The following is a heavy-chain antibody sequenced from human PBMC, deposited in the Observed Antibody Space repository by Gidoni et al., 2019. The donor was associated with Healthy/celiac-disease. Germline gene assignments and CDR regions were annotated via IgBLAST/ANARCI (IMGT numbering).Heavy chain of an antibody. CDR1: GFTFSSYG. J-gene: IGHJ4*02. Sequence: QVQLVESGGGVVQPGRSLRPSCAASGFTFSSYGMPWVRQAPGKGLEWVAVIWYDGSNKYYADSVKGRFTISRDNSKNTLYLQMNSLRAEDTAVYYCARASSGGIAVDYWGQGTLVTVSS. CDR2: IWYDGSNK. V-gene: IGHV3-33*01. D-gene: IGHD6-13*01. CDR3: ARASSGGIAVDY.